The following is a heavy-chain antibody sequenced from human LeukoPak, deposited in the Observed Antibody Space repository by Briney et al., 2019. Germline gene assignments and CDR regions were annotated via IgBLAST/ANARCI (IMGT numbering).Heavy chain of an antibody. V-gene: IGHV3-30*18. Sequence: GGSLRLSCAASGFTFSSYGMHWVRQAPGKGLEWVAVISYDGSNKYYADSVKGRFTISRDNSKNTLYLQMNSLRAEDTAVYYCAKDQVTMTVGRNAFDIWGQGTMVTVSS. J-gene: IGHJ3*02. CDR1: GFTFSSYG. CDR2: ISYDGSNK. D-gene: IGHD3-22*01. CDR3: AKDQVTMTVGRNAFDI.